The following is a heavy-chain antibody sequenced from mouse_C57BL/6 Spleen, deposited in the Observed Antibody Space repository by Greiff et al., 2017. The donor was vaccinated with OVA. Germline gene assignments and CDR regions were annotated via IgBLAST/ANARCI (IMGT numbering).Heavy chain of an antibody. J-gene: IGHJ3*01. Sequence: QVQLQQPGAELVMPGASVKLSCKASGYTFTSYWMHWVKQRPGQGLEWIGEIDPSDSYTNYNQKFKGKSTLTVDKSSSTAYMQLSSLTSEDSAVYYCARRGLTGLPFAYWGQGTLVTVSA. CDR2: IDPSDSYT. V-gene: IGHV1-69*01. CDR1: GYTFTSYW. CDR3: ARRGLTGLPFAY. D-gene: IGHD4-1*01.